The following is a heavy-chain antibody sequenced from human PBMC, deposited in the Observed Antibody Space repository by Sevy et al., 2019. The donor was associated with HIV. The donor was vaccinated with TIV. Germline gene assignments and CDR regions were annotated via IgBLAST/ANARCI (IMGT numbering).Heavy chain of an antibody. Sequence: GGSLRLSCAASGFTFSSYGMHWVRQAPGKGLEWVAVISYDGSNKYYADSVKGRFTISRDNSKNTLYLQMNSLGAEDTAVYYCAKVGGGYSGYDTPFYWYYGMDVWGQGTTVTVSS. J-gene: IGHJ6*02. CDR1: GFTFSSYG. CDR2: ISYDGSNK. CDR3: AKVGGGYSGYDTPFYWYYGMDV. V-gene: IGHV3-30*18. D-gene: IGHD5-12*01.